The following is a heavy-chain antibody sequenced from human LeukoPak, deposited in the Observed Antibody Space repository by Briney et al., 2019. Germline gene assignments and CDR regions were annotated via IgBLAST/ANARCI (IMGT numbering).Heavy chain of an antibody. J-gene: IGHJ4*02. V-gene: IGHV4-38-2*02. D-gene: IGHD3-10*01. CDR2: IYHSGST. CDR1: GYSISSGYY. Sequence: SETLSLTCAVSGYSISSGYYWGWIRQPPGNGLEWIGSIYHSGSTYYNPSLKSRVTISVDTSKNQFSLKLSSVTAADTAVYYCARDAYYYGSGSYYNNWGQGTLVTVSS. CDR3: ARDAYYYGSGSYYNN.